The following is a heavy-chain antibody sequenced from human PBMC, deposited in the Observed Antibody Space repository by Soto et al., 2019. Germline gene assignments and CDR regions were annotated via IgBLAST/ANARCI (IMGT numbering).Heavy chain of an antibody. CDR1: GFSLSNARMG. V-gene: IGHV2-26*01. Sequence: QVTLKESGPVLVKPTETLTLTCTVSGFSLSNARMGVSWIRQPPGKALEWLAHIFSNDEKSYSTSLKSRLTISKDTSKSQVVLTMTNMDPVDTATYYCARMRVAVAGPPNGPKVNWFDPWGQGTLVTVSS. J-gene: IGHJ5*02. D-gene: IGHD6-19*01. CDR2: IFSNDEK. CDR3: ARMRVAVAGPPNGPKVNWFDP.